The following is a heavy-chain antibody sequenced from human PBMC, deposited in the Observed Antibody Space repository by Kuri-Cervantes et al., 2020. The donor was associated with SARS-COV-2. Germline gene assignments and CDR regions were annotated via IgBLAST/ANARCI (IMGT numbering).Heavy chain of an antibody. Sequence: GSLRLSCTVSGGSVSSGSYYWSWIRQPPGKGLEWIGYIYYSGSTNYNPSLKSRVTISVDTSKNQFSLKLSSVTAADTAVYYCASSLISSGSYYNVYWGQGTTVTVSS. J-gene: IGHJ6*02. CDR2: IYYSGST. D-gene: IGHD3-10*01. CDR1: GGSVSSGSYY. V-gene: IGHV4-61*01. CDR3: ASSLISSGSYYNVY.